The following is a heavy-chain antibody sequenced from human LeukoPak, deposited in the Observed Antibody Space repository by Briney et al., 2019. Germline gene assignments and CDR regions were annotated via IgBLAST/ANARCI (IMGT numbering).Heavy chain of an antibody. V-gene: IGHV1-2*02. CDR3: ASVSGHYQADGY. D-gene: IGHD1-26*01. CDR2: INPESGDT. Sequence: ASVKVSCKASGYGFTDFYMHWVRQAPGQGLEWMGWINPESGDTKYAQKFQGRVTMTRDTSITTAYMELSRLRSDDTAVYYCASVSGHYQADGYWDQGTLVTVSS. J-gene: IGHJ4*02. CDR1: GYGFTDFY.